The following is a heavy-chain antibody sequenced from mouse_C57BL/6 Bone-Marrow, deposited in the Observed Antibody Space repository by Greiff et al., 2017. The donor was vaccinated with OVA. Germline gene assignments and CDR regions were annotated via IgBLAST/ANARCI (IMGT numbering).Heavy chain of an antibody. Sequence: QVHVKQSGAELARPGASVKMSCKASGYTFTSYTMHWVKQRPGQGLEWIGYINPSSGYTKYNQKFKDKATLTADKSSSTAYMQLSSLTSEDSAVYYCARSMIYYGNHEGFADWGKGTLVTVSA. CDR3: ARSMIYYGNHEGFAD. V-gene: IGHV1-4*01. CDR1: GYTFTSYT. J-gene: IGHJ3*01. D-gene: IGHD2-1*01. CDR2: INPSSGYT.